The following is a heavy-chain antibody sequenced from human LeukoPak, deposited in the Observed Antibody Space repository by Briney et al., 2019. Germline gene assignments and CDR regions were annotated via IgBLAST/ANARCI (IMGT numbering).Heavy chain of an antibody. D-gene: IGHD3-10*01. J-gene: IGHJ6*03. CDR1: GYTFTGYY. CDR3: ARDPITMVRGVIINLAYYYYYMDV. Sequence: GASVKVSCKASGYTFTGYYMHWVRQAPGQGLEWMGRINPNSGGTNYAQKFQGRVTTTRDTSISTAYMELSRLGSDDTAVYYCARDPITMVRGVIINLAYYYYYMDVRGKGTTVTVSS. CDR2: INPNSGGT. V-gene: IGHV1-2*06.